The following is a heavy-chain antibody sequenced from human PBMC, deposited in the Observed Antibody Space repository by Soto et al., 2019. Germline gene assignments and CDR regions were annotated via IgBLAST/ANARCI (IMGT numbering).Heavy chain of an antibody. Sequence: PGGSLRLSCAASGFTFSSYGMHWVRQTPGKGLEWVAVISYDGSNKYYADSVKGRFTISRDNSKNTLYLQMNSLRAEDTAVYYCAKDLTRHLNCSGGSCYFRHWGQGTLVTVSS. CDR1: GFTFSSYG. J-gene: IGHJ1*01. V-gene: IGHV3-30*18. CDR3: AKDLTRHLNCSGGSCYFRH. CDR2: ISYDGSNK. D-gene: IGHD2-15*01.